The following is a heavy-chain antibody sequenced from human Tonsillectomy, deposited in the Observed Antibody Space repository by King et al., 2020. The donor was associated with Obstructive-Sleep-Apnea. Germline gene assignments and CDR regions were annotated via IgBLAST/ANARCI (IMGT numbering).Heavy chain of an antibody. CDR1: GFTFSSYA. CDR2: ISGSGGST. V-gene: IGHV3-23*04. Sequence: VQLVESGGGLVQPGGSLRLSCAASGFTFSSYAMSWVRQPPGKGLEWVSAISGSGGSTYYADSVKGRFTISRDNSKNTLYLQMNSLRAEDTAVYYCAKGGSMVRGVIRDFDYWGQGTLVTVSS. CDR3: AKGGSMVRGVIRDFDY. D-gene: IGHD3-10*01. J-gene: IGHJ4*02.